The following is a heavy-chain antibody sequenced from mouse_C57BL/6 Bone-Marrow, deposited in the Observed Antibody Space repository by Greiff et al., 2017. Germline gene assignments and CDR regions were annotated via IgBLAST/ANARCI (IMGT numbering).Heavy chain of an antibody. CDR3: ARWAYNYGHYYAMDY. CDR1: GYTFTSYW. V-gene: IGHV1-64*01. CDR2: IHPNSGST. J-gene: IGHJ4*01. D-gene: IGHD1-1*01. Sequence: VQLQQPGAELVKPGASVKLSCKASGYTFTSYWMHWVKQRPGQGLEWIGMIHPNSGSTNYNEKFKSKATLTVDKSTSTAYMQLSSLTSEDSAVYYCARWAYNYGHYYAMDYWGQGTSVTVSS.